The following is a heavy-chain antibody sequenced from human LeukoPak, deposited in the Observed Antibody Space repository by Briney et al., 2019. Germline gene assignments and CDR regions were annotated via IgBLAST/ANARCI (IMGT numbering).Heavy chain of an antibody. Sequence: SPSETLSLTCSVSGYSISSGYYWGWIRQPPGKGLEWIGSIYYSGSTYYNPSLKSRVTISVDTSKNQFSLKLSSVTAADTAVYYCARVKNYYDSLGVVWFDPWGQGTLVAVSS. V-gene: IGHV4-38-2*02. CDR3: ARVKNYYDSLGVVWFDP. CDR2: IYYSGST. CDR1: GYSISSGYY. D-gene: IGHD3-22*01. J-gene: IGHJ5*02.